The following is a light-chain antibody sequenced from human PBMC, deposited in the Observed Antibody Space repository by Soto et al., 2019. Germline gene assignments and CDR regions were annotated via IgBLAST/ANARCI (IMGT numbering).Light chain of an antibody. CDR2: GAS. V-gene: IGKV3-20*01. Sequence: IVLTQSPGTLSFSPGERATLTCRASQSVSSSYLAWFQQKPGQAPRLLIYGASSRATGIPDRFSGSGSGTDFTLTISRLEPEDFAVYYCQQYGNAPFTSGPGTKVDIK. CDR1: QSVSSSY. CDR3: QQYGNAPFT. J-gene: IGKJ3*01.